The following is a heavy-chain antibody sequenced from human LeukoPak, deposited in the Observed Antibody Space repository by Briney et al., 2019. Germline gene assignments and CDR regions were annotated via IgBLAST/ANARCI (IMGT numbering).Heavy chain of an antibody. J-gene: IGHJ4*02. CDR3: TKDVVPDSGCDLDY. Sequence: PGESLRLACAASGFTFSTYSITWVRLGRGKGLGWVSSIYPNGSRTFYADSVKGRFTNSRDNDKNTLYLQMSDLRTEGRAIYYCTKDVVPDSGCDLDYRVQASLVGVCS. D-gene: IGHD6-19*01. V-gene: IGHV3-23*01. CDR1: GFTFSTYS. CDR2: IYPNGSRT.